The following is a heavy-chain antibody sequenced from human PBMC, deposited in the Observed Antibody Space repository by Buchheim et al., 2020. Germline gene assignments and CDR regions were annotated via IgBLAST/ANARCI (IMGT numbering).Heavy chain of an antibody. Sequence: QVQLVESGGGVVQPGMSLRLSCAASGFTFSSYGMHWVRQAPGKGLEWVAVISYDGSNKYYADSVKGRFTISSDNSKNTLYLQMSSLRAEDTAVYYCLVGFDYWGQGTL. CDR3: LVGFDY. V-gene: IGHV3-30*03. D-gene: IGHD3-9*01. J-gene: IGHJ4*02. CDR2: ISYDGSNK. CDR1: GFTFSSYG.